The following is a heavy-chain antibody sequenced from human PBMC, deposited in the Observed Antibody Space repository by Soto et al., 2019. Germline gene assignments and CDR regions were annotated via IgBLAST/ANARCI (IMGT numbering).Heavy chain of an antibody. J-gene: IGHJ4*02. CDR2: VSGGGGSS. Sequence: PGGSLRLSCAASGFTFSNHAMSWVRQAPGKGLEWVSAVSGGGGSSFCADSVKGRFTISRDNSKNTVSLQMSGLRVEDTALYYCVRGLLAFFDFWGQGTPVTVSS. V-gene: IGHV3-23*01. D-gene: IGHD3-3*02. CDR1: GFTFSNHA. CDR3: VRGLLAFFDF.